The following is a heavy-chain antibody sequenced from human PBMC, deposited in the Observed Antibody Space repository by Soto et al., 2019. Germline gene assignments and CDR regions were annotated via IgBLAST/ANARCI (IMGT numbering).Heavy chain of an antibody. V-gene: IGHV1-2*02. CDR2: INPNSGGT. J-gene: IGHJ6*02. D-gene: IGHD5-12*01. Sequence: ASVKVSCKASGYTFTGYYMHWVRQAPGQGLEWMGWINPNSGGTNYAQKFQGRVAMTRDTSISTAYMELSRLRSDDTAVYYCARAPSGYDLHYYYYGMDVWGQGTTVTVSS. CDR3: ARAPSGYDLHYYYYGMDV. CDR1: GYTFTGYY.